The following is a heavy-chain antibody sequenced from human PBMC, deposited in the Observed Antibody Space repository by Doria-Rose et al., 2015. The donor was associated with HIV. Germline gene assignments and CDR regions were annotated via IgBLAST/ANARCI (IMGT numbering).Heavy chain of an antibody. J-gene: IGHJ4*02. CDR3: ARIKSSRWYHKYYFDF. V-gene: IGHV2-26*01. CDR2: IFSDDER. D-gene: IGHD6-13*01. Sequence: QITLKESGPVLVKPTETLTLTCTVSGVSLSSPGMGVSWIRQPPGKALEWLAHIFSDDERSYQTTLKSRLTISRSTSKSQVVLTMTDMDPVDTATYYCARIKSSRWYHKYYFDFWGQGTLVIVSA. CDR1: GVSLSSPGMG.